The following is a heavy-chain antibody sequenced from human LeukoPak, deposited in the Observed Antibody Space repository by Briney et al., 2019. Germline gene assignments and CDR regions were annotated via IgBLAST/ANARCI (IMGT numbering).Heavy chain of an antibody. CDR1: GFTLSSNY. D-gene: IGHD6-13*01. J-gene: IGHJ4*02. Sequence: GGSLRLSCAASGFTLSSNYMSWVRQAPGKGLEWVSVIYSGGSTYYADSVKGRFTISRDNSKNTLYLQMNSLRAEDTAVYYCARGLIAAAAIDYWGQGTLVTVSS. CDR3: ARGLIAAAAIDY. CDR2: IYSGGST. V-gene: IGHV3-53*01.